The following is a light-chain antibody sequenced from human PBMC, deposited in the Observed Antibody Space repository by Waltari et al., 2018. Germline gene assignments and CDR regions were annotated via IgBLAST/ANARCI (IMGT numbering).Light chain of an antibody. CDR1: TLPKQI. CDR3: QSADSSGTYVV. Sequence: SFELTPPPSVSVSPGQTATITCSGKTLPKQIAYWSLQKPGQAPVLVIFKDTERPSGIPERFSGSSSGTTVTLTISGVQAEDEADYYCQSADSSGTYVVFGGGTKLTVL. V-gene: IGLV3-25*03. J-gene: IGLJ2*01. CDR2: KDT.